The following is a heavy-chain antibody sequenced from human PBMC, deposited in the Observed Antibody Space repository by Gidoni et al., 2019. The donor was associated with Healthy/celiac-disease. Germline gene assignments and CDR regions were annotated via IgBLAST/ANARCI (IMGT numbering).Heavy chain of an antibody. CDR2: IYYSGST. CDR3: ARHDLAPANGAGRIDY. D-gene: IGHD1-1*01. CDR1: GGSISSSSYY. V-gene: IGHV4-39*01. J-gene: IGHJ4*02. Sequence: QLQLQESGPGLVKPSETLSLTCTVSGGSISSSSYYWGWIRQPPGKGLEWIGSIYYSGSTYYNPSLKSRVTISVDTSKNQFSLKLSSVTAADTAVYYCARHDLAPANGAGRIDYWGQGTLVTVSS.